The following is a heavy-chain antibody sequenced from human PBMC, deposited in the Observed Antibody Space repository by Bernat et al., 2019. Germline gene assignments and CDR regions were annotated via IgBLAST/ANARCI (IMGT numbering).Heavy chain of an antibody. Sequence: QVQLVESGGGVVQPGRSLRLSCAASGFTFSSYAMHWVRQAPGKGLEWVAVISYDGSNKYYADSVKGRFTISRDNAENSLYLQMHSLRAEDTAVYYCARDVGSGWFDYWGQGTLVTVSS. CDR2: ISYDGSNK. V-gene: IGHV3-30*07. J-gene: IGHJ4*02. CDR3: ARDVGSGWFDY. CDR1: GFTFSSYA. D-gene: IGHD6-19*01.